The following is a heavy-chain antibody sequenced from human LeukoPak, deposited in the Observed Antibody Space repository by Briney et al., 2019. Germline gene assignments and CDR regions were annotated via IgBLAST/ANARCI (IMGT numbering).Heavy chain of an antibody. CDR3: ARDSRLDY. CDR2: ISYDGSNK. Sequence: GSLRLSCAASGFTFSSYAMHWVRQAPGKGLEWVAVISYDGSNKYYADSVKGRFTISRDNSKNTLYLQMNSLRAEDTAVYYCARDSRLDYWGQGTLVTVSS. J-gene: IGHJ4*02. D-gene: IGHD6-25*01. V-gene: IGHV3-30-3*01. CDR1: GFTFSSYA.